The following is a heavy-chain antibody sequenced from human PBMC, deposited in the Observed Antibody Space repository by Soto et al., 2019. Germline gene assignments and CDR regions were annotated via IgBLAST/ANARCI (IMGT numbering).Heavy chain of an antibody. CDR2: ISYDGSNK. V-gene: IGHV3-30-3*01. J-gene: IGHJ6*02. D-gene: IGHD3-3*01. CDR1: GFTFSSYA. Sequence: GGSLRLSCAASGFTFSSYAMHWVRQAPGKGLEWVAVISYDGSNKYYADSVKGRFTISRDNSKNTLYLQMNSLRAEDTAVYYCARVSYYDFWTGYYPIKQYSSSSVYGMDVWGQGTTVTVSS. CDR3: ARVSYYDFWTGYYPIKQYSSSSVYGMDV.